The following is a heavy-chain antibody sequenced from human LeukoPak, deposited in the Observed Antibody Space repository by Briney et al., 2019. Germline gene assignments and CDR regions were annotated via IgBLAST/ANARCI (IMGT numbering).Heavy chain of an antibody. CDR3: AIYYYGSGRPLDV. V-gene: IGHV4-39*07. CDR2: IYYSGST. J-gene: IGHJ6*02. CDR1: GGSISSRSYY. D-gene: IGHD3-10*01. Sequence: PSETLSLTYTVSGGSISSRSYYWGWIRQPPGKGLEWIGTIYYSGSTYYNPSLKSRVTMSVDTSENEFSLKLSSVTAADSAVYYCAIYYYGSGRPLDVWGQGTTVTVS.